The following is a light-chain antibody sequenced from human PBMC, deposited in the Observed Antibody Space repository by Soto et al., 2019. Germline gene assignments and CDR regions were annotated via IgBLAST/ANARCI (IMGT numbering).Light chain of an antibody. CDR2: TNT. J-gene: IGLJ1*01. CDR1: SSNVGGNP. V-gene: IGLV1-44*01. CDR3: ASCNDRSTSEV. Sequence: QSVLTQPPSASGTPGQRVTISCSGSSSNVGGNPVNWYQHVPTTAPKLLIYTNTQRPSGVPDRFSGSKSGTSASLAISGSQYEDEDDCYCASCNDRSTSEVFGT.